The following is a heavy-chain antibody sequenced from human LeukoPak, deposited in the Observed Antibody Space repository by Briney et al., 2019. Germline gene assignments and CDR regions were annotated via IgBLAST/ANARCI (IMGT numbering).Heavy chain of an antibody. CDR3: ARVGYGSGSYYPDY. V-gene: IGHV4-30-4*01. CDR1: GGSISSGDYY. D-gene: IGHD3-10*01. Sequence: SETLSLTCTVSGGSISSGDYYRSWIRQPPGKGLEWIGYIYYSGSTYYNPSLKSRVTISVDTSKNQFSLKLSSVTAADTAVYYCARVGYGSGSYYPDYWGQGTLVTVYS. J-gene: IGHJ4*02. CDR2: IYYSGST.